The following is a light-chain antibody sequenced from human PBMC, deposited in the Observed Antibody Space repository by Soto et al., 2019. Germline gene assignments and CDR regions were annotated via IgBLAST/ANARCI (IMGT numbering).Light chain of an antibody. J-gene: IGKJ4*01. CDR1: QSVRSN. CDR2: DAS. Sequence: EKVMTQSPATLSVSPGERATLSCRASQSVRSNLAWYQQKPGQALRLLIYDASTRATGIPARFSGSGSGTEFTLIISSLKSEDFAVYYCQQYNEWPLTLGGGTKVDIK. V-gene: IGKV3-15*01. CDR3: QQYNEWPLT.